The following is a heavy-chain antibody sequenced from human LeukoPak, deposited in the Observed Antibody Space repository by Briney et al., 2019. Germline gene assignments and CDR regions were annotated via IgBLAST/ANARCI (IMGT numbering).Heavy chain of an antibody. J-gene: IGHJ6*03. CDR1: GFTVSGNY. CDR3: ARSSITMIVAKEEYYMDV. D-gene: IGHD3-22*01. Sequence: GGSLRLSCAAPGFTVSGNYMSWVRQAPGKGLEWVSVIYSGGSTYYADSVKGRFTISRDNSKNTLYLQRNSLRAEDTAVYYCARSSITMIVAKEEYYMDVWGKGTTVTVSS. CDR2: IYSGGST. V-gene: IGHV3-53*01.